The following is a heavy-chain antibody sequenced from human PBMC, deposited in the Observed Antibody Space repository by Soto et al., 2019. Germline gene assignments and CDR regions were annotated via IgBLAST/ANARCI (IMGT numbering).Heavy chain of an antibody. V-gene: IGHV1-18*01. CDR1: GYTFTSYG. CDR3: ARDYSCRVRIGSYSETFDI. J-gene: IGHJ3*02. Sequence: QVQLVQSGAEVKKPGASVKVSCKASGYTFTSYGISWVRQAPGQGLEWMGWISGYNGDTNYAQKVRGIVTMTTDTYTSTVYMELRSLTTDDPAVYYCARDYSCRVRIGSYSETFDIWGQGTMVTVSS. D-gene: IGHD3-22*01. CDR2: ISGYNGDT.